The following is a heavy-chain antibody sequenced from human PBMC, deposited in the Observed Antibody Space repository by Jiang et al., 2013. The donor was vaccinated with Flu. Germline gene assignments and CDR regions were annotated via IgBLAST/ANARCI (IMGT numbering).Heavy chain of an antibody. Sequence: VQLVESGGGLVKPGGSLRLSCAASGFTFSSYSMNWVRQAPGKGLEWVSCISSRSTYIYYADSVKGRFTISRDNAKNSLYLQMNSLRAEDTAVYYCARSYYDSSNFPTAFDYWGQGTLVTVSS. CDR3: ARSYYDSSNFPTAFDY. CDR2: ISSRSTYI. J-gene: IGHJ4*02. CDR1: GFTFSSYS. D-gene: IGHD3-22*01. V-gene: IGHV3-21*04.